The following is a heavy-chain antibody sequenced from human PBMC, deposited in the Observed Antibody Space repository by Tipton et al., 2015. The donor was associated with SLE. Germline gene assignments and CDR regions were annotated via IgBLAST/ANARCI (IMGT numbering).Heavy chain of an antibody. D-gene: IGHD2-15*01. Sequence: TLSLTCSVSGGSITTYYWSWIRQPPGKGLEWIGYIYNSGSTYYNPSLKSRVTMSIDTSKNQFSLNLSSVTAADTAVYYCARLQYIVAGMDGWGKGTTVTVSS. CDR1: GGSITTYY. CDR3: ARLQYIVAGMDG. V-gene: IGHV4-59*01. CDR2: IYNSGST. J-gene: IGHJ6*04.